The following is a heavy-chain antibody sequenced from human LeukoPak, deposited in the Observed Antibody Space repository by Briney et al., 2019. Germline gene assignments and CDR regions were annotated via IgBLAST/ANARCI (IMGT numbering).Heavy chain of an antibody. V-gene: IGHV4-34*01. CDR2: INHSGSN. CDR1: GGSFSGYY. J-gene: IGHJ5*02. Sequence: PSETLSLTCAVYGGSFSGYYWSWIRQPPGKGLEWIGEINHSGSNNYNPSLKSRVTISVDTYTNKFPLQLSSVTAADTAVYYCARGGLYCSGGSCSLWFDPWGQGTLVTVSS. D-gene: IGHD2-15*01. CDR3: ARGGLYCSGGSCSLWFDP.